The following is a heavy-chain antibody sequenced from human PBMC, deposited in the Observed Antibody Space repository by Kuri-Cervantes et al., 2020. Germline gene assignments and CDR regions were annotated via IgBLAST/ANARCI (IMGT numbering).Heavy chain of an antibody. D-gene: IGHD3-10*01. CDR1: GFTFSSYG. CDR2: ISYDGSNK. J-gene: IGHJ6*02. CDR3: AKFWDYYGSGSYYSSQYGMDV. Sequence: LSLTCAASGFTFSSYGIHWVRQAPGKGLEWVAIISYDGSNKHYADSVKGRFTISRDNSKNTLYLQMNSLTAEDTAIYYCAKFWDYYGSGSYYSSQYGMDVWGQGTTVTVSS. V-gene: IGHV3-30*18.